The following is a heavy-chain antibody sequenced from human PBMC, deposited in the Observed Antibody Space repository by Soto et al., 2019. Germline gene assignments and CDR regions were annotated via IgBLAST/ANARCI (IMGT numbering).Heavy chain of an antibody. V-gene: IGHV1-46*01. CDR2: INPSGGST. D-gene: IGHD3-22*01. Sequence: ASVKVSCKASGYTFTSYYMHWVRQAPGQGLEWMGIINPSGGSTSYAQKFQGRVTMTRDTSTSTVYMELSSLRSEDTAVYYCETGLNYSDRSGPTDYWGQGTLVTVSS. CDR3: ETGLNYSDRSGPTDY. CDR1: GYTFTSYY. J-gene: IGHJ4*02.